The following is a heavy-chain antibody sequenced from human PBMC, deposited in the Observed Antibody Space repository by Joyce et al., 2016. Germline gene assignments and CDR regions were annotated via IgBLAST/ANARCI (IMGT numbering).Heavy chain of an antibody. CDR1: GFTFSSYW. CDR2: INRDGSST. D-gene: IGHD4-23*01. Sequence: EVQLVESGGGLVQQGGSLRLSCAASGFTFSSYWMYWVRKAPGKGLVWVSRINRDGSSTTYADSVKGRFTISRDNAKNTLYLQMNSLRAEDTAVYYCARLRRWSGPSDCWGQGTLVTVSS. V-gene: IGHV3-74*03. J-gene: IGHJ4*02. CDR3: ARLRRWSGPSDC.